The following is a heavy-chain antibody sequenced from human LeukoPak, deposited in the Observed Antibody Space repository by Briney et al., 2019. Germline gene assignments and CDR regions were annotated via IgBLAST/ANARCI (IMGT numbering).Heavy chain of an antibody. CDR1: IESFSGYY. CDR3: ARVRGDLSIDF. Sequence: PSETLSLTCAVYIESFSGYYWTWIRQPPGKGLEWIGEINHSGSTNYNPSLKRRVTISADTSKNQFSLTLSSVTAADTAMYYCARVRGDLSIDFWGQGNLVPVSS. J-gene: IGHJ4*02. V-gene: IGHV4-34*01. D-gene: IGHD2-21*02. CDR2: INHSGST.